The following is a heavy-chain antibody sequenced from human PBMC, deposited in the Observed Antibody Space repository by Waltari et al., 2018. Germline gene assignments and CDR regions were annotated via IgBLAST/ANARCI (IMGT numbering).Heavy chain of an antibody. D-gene: IGHD3-3*01. V-gene: IGHV4-38-2*02. CDR3: ASLSTIFGVVAFGAFDI. CDR2: IYHSGST. J-gene: IGHJ3*02. CDR1: GYSISSGYY. Sequence: QVQLQESGPGLVKPSETLSLTGTVSGYSISSGYYWGWIRQPPGKGLEWIGSIYHSGSTYYNPSLKSRVTISVDTSKNQFSLKLSSVTAADTAVYYCASLSTIFGVVAFGAFDIWGQGTMVTVSS.